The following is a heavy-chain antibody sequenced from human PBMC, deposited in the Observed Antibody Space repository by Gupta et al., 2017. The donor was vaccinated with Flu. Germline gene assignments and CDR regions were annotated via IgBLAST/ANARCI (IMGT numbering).Heavy chain of an antibody. CDR2: ISSSSSTI. Sequence: EVQLAESAGGLVTPGGSLRLSCSASGCTSSRTRMNCVRQAPGKGLEWVSYISSSSSTIYYADSVKGRFTISRDNAKNSLYLQMNSLRAEDTAVYYCARVVVPSAIDWFDPWGQGTLVTVSS. CDR3: ARVVVPSAIDWFDP. V-gene: IGHV3-48*01. J-gene: IGHJ5*02. D-gene: IGHD2-2*01. CDR1: GCTSSRTR.